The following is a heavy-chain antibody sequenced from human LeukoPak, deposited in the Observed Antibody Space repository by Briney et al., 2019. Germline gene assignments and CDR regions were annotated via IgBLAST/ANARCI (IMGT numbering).Heavy chain of an antibody. D-gene: IGHD6-19*01. V-gene: IGHV4-34*01. J-gene: IGHJ4*02. Sequence: PSESLSLTCAVYGGSFSGYYWSCIRQPPGKRRWWGGEINHIGSTNYNPSLKSRLTISVDTSKNQVSLKLSSVTAADTAVYYCARGPRWLTSYYFDYWGQGTLVTVSS. CDR1: GGSFSGYY. CDR3: ARGPRWLTSYYFDY. CDR2: INHIGST.